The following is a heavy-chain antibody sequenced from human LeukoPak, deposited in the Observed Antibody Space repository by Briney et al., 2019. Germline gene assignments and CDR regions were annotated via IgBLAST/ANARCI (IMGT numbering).Heavy chain of an antibody. J-gene: IGHJ5*02. Sequence: SVKVSCKASGGTFSSYGMSWVRQAPGQGLEWMGGIIPISGTANYAQKFQDRVTITADESTSTAYMELSSLRSEDTAVYYCARVRFLEWLMDNWFDPWGQGTLVTVSS. CDR2: IIPISGTA. CDR3: ARVRFLEWLMDNWFDP. D-gene: IGHD3-3*01. V-gene: IGHV1-69*01. CDR1: GGTFSSYG.